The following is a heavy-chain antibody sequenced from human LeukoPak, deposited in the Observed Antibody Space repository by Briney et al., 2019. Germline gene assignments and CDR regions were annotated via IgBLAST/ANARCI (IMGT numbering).Heavy chain of an antibody. CDR1: GGSISSYY. Sequence: SETLSLTCTVSGGSISSYYWSWIRQPPGKGLEWIGYIYYSGSTNYNPSLKSRVTISVDTSKNQFSLKLSSVTAADTAVYYCASGYDFWSGYRAFDYWGQGTLVTVSS. V-gene: IGHV4-59*01. J-gene: IGHJ4*02. CDR3: ASGYDFWSGYRAFDY. CDR2: IYYSGST. D-gene: IGHD3-3*01.